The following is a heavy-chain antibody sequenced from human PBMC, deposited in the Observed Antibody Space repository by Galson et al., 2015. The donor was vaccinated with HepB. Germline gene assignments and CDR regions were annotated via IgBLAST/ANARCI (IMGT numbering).Heavy chain of an antibody. D-gene: IGHD3-10*01. CDR1: GFTVSSNY. CDR3: ARDEGFGELGWFDP. V-gene: IGHV3-33*08. CDR2: IWYDGSNK. J-gene: IGHJ5*02. Sequence: SLRLSCAASGFTVSSNYMSWVRQAPGKGLEWVAVIWYDGSNKYYADSVKGRFTISRDNSKNSLYLQMNSLRDEDTAVYYCARDEGFGELGWFDPWGQGTLVTVSS.